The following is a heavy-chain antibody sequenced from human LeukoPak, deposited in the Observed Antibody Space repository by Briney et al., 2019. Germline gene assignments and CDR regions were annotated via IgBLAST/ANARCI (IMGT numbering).Heavy chain of an antibody. CDR1: GFSVGRNN. D-gene: IGHD3-10*01. CDR2: IYSCVST. V-gene: IGHV3-53*01. CDR3: AKGGWFGELSPISYYYYYMDV. Sequence: PGGSLRLFCAASGFSVGRNNMNWVRQAPGKGLEWVSVIYSCVSTYSADSVKGRFIISRDNSKNTLYLQMNSLRAEDTAVYYCAKGGWFGELSPISYYYYYMDVWGKGTTVTISS. J-gene: IGHJ6*03.